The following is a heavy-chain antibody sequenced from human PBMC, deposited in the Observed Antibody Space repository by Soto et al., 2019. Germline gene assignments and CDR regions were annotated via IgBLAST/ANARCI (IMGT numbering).Heavy chain of an antibody. J-gene: IGHJ6*02. D-gene: IGHD2-21*01. V-gene: IGHV4-59*01. CDR1: GGSISSYY. CDR2: IYYSGST. CDR3: ASTFRGLDRPYSSYYGMDV. Sequence: PSETLSLTCTVSGGSISSYYWSWIRQPPGKGLEWIGYIYYSGSTNYNPSLKSRVTISVDTSKNQFSLKLSSVTAADTAVYYCASTFRGLDRPYSSYYGMDVWGQGTTVTVSS.